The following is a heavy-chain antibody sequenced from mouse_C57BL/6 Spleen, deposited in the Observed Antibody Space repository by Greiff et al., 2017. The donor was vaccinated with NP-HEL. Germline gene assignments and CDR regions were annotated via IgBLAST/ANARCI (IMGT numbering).Heavy chain of an antibody. CDR2: INPSSGYT. V-gene: IGHV1-4*01. CDR1: GYTFTSYT. D-gene: IGHD2-1*01. CDR3: ARGNPDYYAMVY. Sequence: QVQLQQSGAELARPGASVKMSCKASGYTFTSYTMHWVKQRPGQGLEWIGYINPSSGYTKYNQKFKDKATLTADKSSSTAYMQLSSLTSEDSAVYYCARGNPDYYAMVYWGQGTSVTVSS. J-gene: IGHJ4*01.